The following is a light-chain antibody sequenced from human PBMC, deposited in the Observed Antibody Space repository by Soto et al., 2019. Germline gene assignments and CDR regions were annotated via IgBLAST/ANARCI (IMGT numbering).Light chain of an antibody. Sequence: DVQMTQSPAPPSASVGDRVTITCRASQRVDRWLAWYQQKPGQAPKLLISDASTLESGVPSRFSGSGSVTEFTLTITSLQPDDFATYYCQQYKDYTYTFGQGTKVDIK. CDR2: DAS. CDR1: QRVDRW. J-gene: IGKJ1*01. CDR3: QQYKDYTYT. V-gene: IGKV1-5*01.